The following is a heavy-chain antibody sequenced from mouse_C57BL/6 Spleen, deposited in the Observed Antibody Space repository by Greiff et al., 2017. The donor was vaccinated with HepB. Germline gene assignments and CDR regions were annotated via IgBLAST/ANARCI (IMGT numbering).Heavy chain of an antibody. Sequence: VQLQQSGAELVRPGASVKLSCTASGFNIKDDYMHWVKQRPEQGLEWIGWIDPENGDTEYASKFQGKATITADTSSNTAYLQLSSLTSEDTAVYYCTSGRRGAWFAYWGQGTLVTVSA. J-gene: IGHJ3*01. CDR2: IDPENGDT. CDR3: TSGRRGAWFAY. CDR1: GFNIKDDY. V-gene: IGHV14-4*01.